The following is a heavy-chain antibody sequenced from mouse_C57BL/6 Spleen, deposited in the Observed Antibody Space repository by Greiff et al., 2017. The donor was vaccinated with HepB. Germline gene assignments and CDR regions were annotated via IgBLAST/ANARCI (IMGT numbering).Heavy chain of an antibody. CDR3: ARYYDGGSYAMDY. V-gene: IGHV2-2*01. CDR2: IWSGGST. CDR1: GFSLTSYG. D-gene: IGHD2-3*01. J-gene: IGHJ4*01. Sequence: VKLMESGPGLVQPSQSLSITCTVSGFSLTSYGVHWVRQSPGKGLEWLGVIWSGGSTDYNAAFISRLSISKDNSKSQVFFKMNSLQADDTAIYYCARYYDGGSYAMDYWGQGTSVTVSS.